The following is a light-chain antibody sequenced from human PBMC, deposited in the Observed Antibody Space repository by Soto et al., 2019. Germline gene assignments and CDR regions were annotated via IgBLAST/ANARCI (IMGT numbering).Light chain of an antibody. CDR3: ETWDSNTWV. Sequence: QSVLTQSSSASASLGSSVKLNCTLSSGHSSYIIAWHQQQPGKAPRYLMKLEGSGSYNKGSGVPDRFSGSSSGADRYLTISNLQFEDEADYYCETWDSNTWVFGGGTKVTVL. CDR2: LEGSGSY. V-gene: IGLV4-60*02. J-gene: IGLJ3*02. CDR1: SGHSSYI.